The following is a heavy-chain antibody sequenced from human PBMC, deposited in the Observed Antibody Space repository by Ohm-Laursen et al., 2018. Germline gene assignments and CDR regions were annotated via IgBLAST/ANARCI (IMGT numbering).Heavy chain of an antibody. D-gene: IGHD3-9*01. V-gene: IGHV3-23*01. CDR2: SAGSGGRT. CDR3: AREWYINDWSYSQYYYYTLDV. Sequence: SLRLSCTASGFTFSSYAMSWVRQAPGKGLEWVSSFDGSAGSGGRTSYADSVKGRFTISRDNSKNTLYLQMNSLRAEDTAVYYCAREWYINDWSYSQYYYYTLDVWGQGTTVTVSS. J-gene: IGHJ6*02. CDR1: GFTFSSYA.